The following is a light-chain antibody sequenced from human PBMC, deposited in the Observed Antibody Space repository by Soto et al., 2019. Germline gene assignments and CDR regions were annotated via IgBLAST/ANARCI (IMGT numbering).Light chain of an antibody. CDR2: AAS. Sequence: DIQMTQSPSTLSASVGDRVTITCRASQSISSWLAWYQQKPGKAPKLLIYAASSLQSGVPSRLSGSGAGTDFTLTIRSLQPEDFATYYCQQSYSTLTFGGGTKVDIK. CDR1: QSISSW. V-gene: IGKV1-39*01. J-gene: IGKJ4*01. CDR3: QQSYSTLT.